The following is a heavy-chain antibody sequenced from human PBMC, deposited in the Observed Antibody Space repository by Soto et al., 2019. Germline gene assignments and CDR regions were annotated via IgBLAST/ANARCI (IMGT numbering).Heavy chain of an antibody. Sequence: GESLKISCKGSGYSFTSYWIGWVRQMPGKGLEWMGIIYPGDSDTRYSPSFQGQVTISADKSISTAYLQWSSLKASDTAMYYCARFPLDSSGYWGYFDYWGQGTLVTVSS. J-gene: IGHJ4*02. CDR3: ARFPLDSSGYWGYFDY. V-gene: IGHV5-51*01. D-gene: IGHD3-22*01. CDR1: GYSFTSYW. CDR2: IYPGDSDT.